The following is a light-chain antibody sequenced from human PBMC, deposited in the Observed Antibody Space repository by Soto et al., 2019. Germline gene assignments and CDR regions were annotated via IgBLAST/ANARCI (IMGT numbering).Light chain of an antibody. J-gene: IGLJ1*01. CDR2: EVT. CDR3: SSYGGSDNYV. CDR1: SSDVGGYTY. V-gene: IGLV2-8*01. Sequence: QSALTQPPSASGSPGQSVTISCTGTSSDVGGYTYVSWYQQHPGKAPKLLIYEVTTRPSGVPDRFSGSKSGNTASLTVSGLQAADEADYYCSSYGGSDNYVFGTGTKVTVL.